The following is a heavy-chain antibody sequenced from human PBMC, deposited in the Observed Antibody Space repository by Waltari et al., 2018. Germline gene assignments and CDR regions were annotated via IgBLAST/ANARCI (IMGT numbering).Heavy chain of an antibody. D-gene: IGHD6-13*01. CDR1: GGSFSGDY. V-gene: IGHV4-34*01. CDR3: ARRLGYSSSWYYF. J-gene: IGHJ4*02. Sequence: QGQLKQGGAGQWKPAETLSLTRAVDGGSFSGDYCSWIRQPPGKGREWVGENKHRGSTNYNPCFKSRVTISVDTPKNQFYLKLSYVTAADTAVYYCARRLGYSSSWYYFWGQGTLVTVSS. CDR2: NKHRGST.